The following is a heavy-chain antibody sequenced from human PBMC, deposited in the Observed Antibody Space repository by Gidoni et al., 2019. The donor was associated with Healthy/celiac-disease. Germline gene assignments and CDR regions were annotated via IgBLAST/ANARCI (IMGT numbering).Heavy chain of an antibody. CDR1: GGTFSSYA. V-gene: IGHV1-69*09. J-gene: IGHJ4*02. D-gene: IGHD4-17*01. Sequence: QVQLVQSGAEVKKPGSSVKVSCKASGGTFSSYAISWVRQAPGQGLEWMGRIIPILGIANYAQKFQGRVTITADKSTSTAYMELSSLRSEDTAVYYCAREGANYGDYDYWGQGTLVTVSS. CDR3: AREGANYGDYDY. CDR2: IIPILGIA.